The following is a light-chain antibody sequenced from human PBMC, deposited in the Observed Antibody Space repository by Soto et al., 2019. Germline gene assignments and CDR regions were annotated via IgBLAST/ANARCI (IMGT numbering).Light chain of an antibody. Sequence: DIQMTQSPSSLSASVGDRVTITCRASHSISTYLIWYQHRPGKAPKLLIYSASTLHSGVPPRFSCSGSGTDFTLTISSLQPEDFATYYCQQSFHTLTFGGGTKVEI. CDR1: HSISTY. CDR3: QQSFHTLT. J-gene: IGKJ4*01. V-gene: IGKV1-39*01. CDR2: SAS.